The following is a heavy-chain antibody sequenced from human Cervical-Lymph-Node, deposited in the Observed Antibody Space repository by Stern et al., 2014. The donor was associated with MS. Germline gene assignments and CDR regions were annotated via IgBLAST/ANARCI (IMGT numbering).Heavy chain of an antibody. CDR3: ASRGTPFDVTSINEY. Sequence: VQLVESGGGAVQPGRSLRLSCAASGFTFSSFAMHWVRQAPGKGLEWVAVSSHKAASTYGAYSVKGLFTCSRDNSKDTVFLQMNILRPEDTAWYYCASRGTPFDVTSINEYWGQGTLVPVSS. J-gene: IGHJ4*02. CDR2: SSHKAAST. V-gene: IGHV3-30-3*01. CDR1: GFTFSSFA. D-gene: IGHD1-1*01.